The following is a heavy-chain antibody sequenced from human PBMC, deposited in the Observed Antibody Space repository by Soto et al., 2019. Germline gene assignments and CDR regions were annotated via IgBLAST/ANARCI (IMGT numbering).Heavy chain of an antibody. V-gene: IGHV3-23*01. D-gene: IGHD6-19*01. J-gene: IGHJ4*02. CDR1: GFTFSSYA. CDR3: VLGGIAVAGIDY. CDR2: ISGSGGST. Sequence: GGSLRLSCAASGFTFSSYALGWVRQAPGKGLEGGSAISGSGGSTYYADSVKGRFTISRDNSKNTLYLQMNSLRAEDTAGYYCVLGGIAVAGIDYWGQGTLVTVSS.